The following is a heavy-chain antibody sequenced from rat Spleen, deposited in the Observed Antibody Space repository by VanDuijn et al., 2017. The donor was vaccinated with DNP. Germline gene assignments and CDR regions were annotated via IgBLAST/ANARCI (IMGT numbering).Heavy chain of an antibody. Sequence: EVQLVESGGGLVQPGNSLKLSCAASEFTFSDYYMAWVRQAPTKGLEWVASISYDGVHAYYRGSVKGRFTISRDNAKNSLYLQMDSLRSEDTATYYCTTDFERGYWGQGVMVTVSS. J-gene: IGHJ2*01. CDR2: ISYDGVHA. CDR1: EFTFSDYY. CDR3: TTDFERGY. D-gene: IGHD1-11*01. V-gene: IGHV5-20*01.